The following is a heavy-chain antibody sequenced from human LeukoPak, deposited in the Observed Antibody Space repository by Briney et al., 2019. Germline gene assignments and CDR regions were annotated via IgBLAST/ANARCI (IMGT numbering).Heavy chain of an antibody. D-gene: IGHD3-22*01. CDR3: ARVSSLLHASFDY. V-gene: IGHV4-31*03. CDR2: IYYSGST. Sequence: SETLSLTCTVSGGSISSGGYYWSWIRQHPGKGLEWIGYIYYSGSTYYNPSLKSRVTISVDTSKNQFSLKLSSVTAADTAVYHCARVSSLLHASFDYWGQGTLVTVSS. J-gene: IGHJ4*02. CDR1: GGSISSGGYY.